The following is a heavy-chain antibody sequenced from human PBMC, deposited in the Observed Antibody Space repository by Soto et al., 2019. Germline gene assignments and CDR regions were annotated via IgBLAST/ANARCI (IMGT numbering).Heavy chain of an antibody. J-gene: IGHJ4*02. V-gene: IGHV4-59*10. D-gene: IGHD5-12*01. CDR1: GDSIPNYY. CDR2: ISVNGPT. Sequence: PSETLSLTCAVSGDSIPNYYWSWIRQPAGKGLEWIGRFGRISVNGPTDYNPSLKSRAIMSVDTSKNHFSLKLISVTAADTAVYYCARGAGGYSGYDSRFDSWGQGIPVTVSS. CDR3: ARGAGGYSGYDSRFDS.